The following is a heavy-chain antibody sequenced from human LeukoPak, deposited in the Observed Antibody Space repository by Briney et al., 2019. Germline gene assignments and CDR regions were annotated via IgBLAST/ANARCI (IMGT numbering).Heavy chain of an antibody. CDR3: ARVRNGYFDY. Sequence: PSETLSLTCTVSGGSISSSSYYWGWIRQPPGKGLEWIGSIYYSGSTYYNPSLKSRVTISVDTSKNQFSLKLSSVTAADTAVYYCARVRNGYFDYWGQGTLVTVSS. CDR2: IYYSGST. D-gene: IGHD2-8*01. V-gene: IGHV4-39*07. J-gene: IGHJ4*02. CDR1: GGSISSSSYY.